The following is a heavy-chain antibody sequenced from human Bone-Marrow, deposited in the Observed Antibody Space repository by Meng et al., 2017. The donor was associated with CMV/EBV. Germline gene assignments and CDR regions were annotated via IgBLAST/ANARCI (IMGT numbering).Heavy chain of an antibody. CDR2: IIPIFGTA. CDR1: GGTFSSYA. Sequence: SVNVSCKASGGTFSSYAISWVRQAPGQGLEWMGGIIPIFGTANYAQKFQGRVTITTDESTSTAYMELSSLRSEDTAVYYCASGPLQVVALFDIWGQGTLVTVSS. D-gene: IGHD2-15*01. J-gene: IGHJ3*02. V-gene: IGHV1-69*05. CDR3: ASGPLQVVALFDI.